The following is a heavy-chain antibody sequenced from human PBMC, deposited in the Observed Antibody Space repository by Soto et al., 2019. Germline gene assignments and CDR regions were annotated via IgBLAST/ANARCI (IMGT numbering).Heavy chain of an antibody. D-gene: IGHD6-13*01. CDR2: VIPIFGTA. CDR1: AGTFSSYA. Sequence: SVIVSCSASAGTFSSYAISWVRQAPGQGPEWLGGVIPIFGTANYAQKFHGRVTITADESTGTAYMELSSLRSEDTAVYYCARVPYLSSSWYGIVHWFDPWGQGTLVTVSS. J-gene: IGHJ5*02. CDR3: ARVPYLSSSWYGIVHWFDP. V-gene: IGHV1-69*13.